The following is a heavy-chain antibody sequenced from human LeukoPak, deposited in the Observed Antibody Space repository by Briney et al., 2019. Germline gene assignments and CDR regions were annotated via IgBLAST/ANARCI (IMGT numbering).Heavy chain of an antibody. CDR2: ISGSGGST. CDR1: GITLSNYG. CDR3: AKDPRHIVVVVAATDDY. Sequence: GGSLRLSCVVSGITLSNYGMSWVRQAPGKGLEWVAGISGSGGSTYYADSVKGRFTISRDNSKNTLYLQMNSLRAEDTAVYYCAKDPRHIVVVVAATDDYWGQGTLVTVSS. V-gene: IGHV3-23*01. J-gene: IGHJ4*02. D-gene: IGHD2-15*01.